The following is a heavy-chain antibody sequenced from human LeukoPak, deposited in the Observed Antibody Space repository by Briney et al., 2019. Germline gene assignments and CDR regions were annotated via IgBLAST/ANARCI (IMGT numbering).Heavy chain of an antibody. CDR1: GGTFSRFA. Sequence: SVKVSCKASGGTFSRFAFSWVRQAPGRGLEWMGGIIPLSGTANYAQRFQGRVTITTDESTTTAYMDLTSLRSEDTAVYYCARGLTTGSTILWSDSWGQGTLVTVSS. CDR3: ARGLTTGSTILWSDS. V-gene: IGHV1-69*05. D-gene: IGHD1-1*01. CDR2: IIPLSGTA. J-gene: IGHJ5*01.